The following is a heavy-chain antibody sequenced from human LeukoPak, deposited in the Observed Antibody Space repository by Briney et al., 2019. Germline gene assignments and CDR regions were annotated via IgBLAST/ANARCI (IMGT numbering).Heavy chain of an antibody. CDR3: ARTNQPFDY. Sequence: KPSETLSLTCTVSGGSISSSSYYWGWIRQPPGKGLEWIGSIYYSGSTYYNPSLMSRVTISVDTSKNQFSLKLSSVTAADTAVYYCARTNQPFDYWGQGTLVTVSS. V-gene: IGHV4-39*01. CDR1: GGSISSSSYY. J-gene: IGHJ4*02. D-gene: IGHD2-2*01. CDR2: IYYSGST.